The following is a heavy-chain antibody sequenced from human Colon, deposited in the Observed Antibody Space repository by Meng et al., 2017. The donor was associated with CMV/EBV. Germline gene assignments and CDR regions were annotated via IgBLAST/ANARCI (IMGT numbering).Heavy chain of an antibody. J-gene: IGHJ4*02. V-gene: IGHV1-18*01. CDR3: VRVEPSAMAGDY. Sequence: ASVKVSCKTSGYTFTKYGVSWVRQAPGQGPEWMGWISPFNGIALYAPRYQGRVTMTSGTSTTTAYMELRSLTSDDTAVYYCVRVEPSAMAGDYWGQGTLVTVSS. CDR1: GYTFTKYG. CDR2: ISPFNGIA. D-gene: IGHD2-2*01.